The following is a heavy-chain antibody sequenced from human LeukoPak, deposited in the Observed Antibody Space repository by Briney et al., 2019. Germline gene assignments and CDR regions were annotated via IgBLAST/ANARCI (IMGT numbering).Heavy chain of an antibody. Sequence: SETLSLTCAVYGGSFSGYYWSWIRQPPGKGLEWIGEINHSGSTNYNPSLKSRVTISADTSKNQFSLKLSSVTAADTAVYYCARHKIYYFDYWGQGTLVTVSS. V-gene: IGHV4-34*01. D-gene: IGHD3-3*01. CDR3: ARHKIYYFDY. J-gene: IGHJ4*02. CDR1: GGSFSGYY. CDR2: INHSGST.